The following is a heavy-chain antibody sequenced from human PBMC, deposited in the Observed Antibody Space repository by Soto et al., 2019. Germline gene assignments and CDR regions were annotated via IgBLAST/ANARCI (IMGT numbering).Heavy chain of an antibody. Sequence: QVQLMQSGAEVKKPGASVKVSCKASGDTFTDYYIHWVRQAPGQGLEWMGTVNPSGGHTTYAQHFLGTVTXTXXXSXXTLSMELTSLTSDDTAIYYCARGGHVVVVTAALDYWGQGTLVTVSS. D-gene: IGHD2-21*02. CDR1: GDTFTDYY. J-gene: IGHJ4*02. CDR3: ARGGHVVVVTAALDY. CDR2: VNPSGGHT. V-gene: IGHV1-46*01.